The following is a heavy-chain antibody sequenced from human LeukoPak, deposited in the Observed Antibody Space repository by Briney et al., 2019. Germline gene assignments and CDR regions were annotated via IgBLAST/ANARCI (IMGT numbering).Heavy chain of an antibody. V-gene: IGHV3-74*01. CDR2: INSDGSST. D-gene: IGHD3-22*01. J-gene: IGHJ5*02. Sequence: GGSLRLSCAASGFTFSSYWMYRVRQAPGKGLVWVSPINSDGSSTSYVDSVKGRFTISRDNAKNTLYLQMNSLRVEDTAVYYCARVWSSGYCYSDWFDPWGQGTLVTVSS. CDR1: GFTFSSYW. CDR3: ARVWSSGYCYSDWFDP.